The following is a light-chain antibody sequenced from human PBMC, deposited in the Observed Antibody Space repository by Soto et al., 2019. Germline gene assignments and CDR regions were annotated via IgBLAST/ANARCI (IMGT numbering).Light chain of an antibody. CDR2: GVT. CDR1: SSDVGAYNY. CDR3: FSHRGGDSHV. J-gene: IGLJ1*01. V-gene: IGLV2-14*01. Sequence: QSALTQPASVSGSPGQSITISCTGTSSDVGAYNYVSWYQQYPGKAPKLMIYGVTNRPSGVSNRFSGSKTGNTASLTISGPQAEDEGGYYWFSHRGGDSHVFGTGTKLTVL.